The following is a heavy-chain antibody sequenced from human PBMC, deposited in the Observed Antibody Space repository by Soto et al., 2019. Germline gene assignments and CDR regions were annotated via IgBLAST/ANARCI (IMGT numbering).Heavy chain of an antibody. D-gene: IGHD3-22*01. CDR2: IIPIFGTA. Sequence: SVKVSCKASGGTFSSYAISWVRQAPGQGLEWMGGIIPIFGTANYAQKFQGRVTITADESTSTAYMELSSLRSEDTAVYYCAMDSSGRGHLSLYYYGMDVWGQGTTVTVSS. CDR1: GGTFSSYA. V-gene: IGHV1-69*13. J-gene: IGHJ6*02. CDR3: AMDSSGRGHLSLYYYGMDV.